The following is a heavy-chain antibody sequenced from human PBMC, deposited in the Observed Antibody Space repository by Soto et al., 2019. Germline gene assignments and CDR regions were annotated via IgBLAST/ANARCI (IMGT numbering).Heavy chain of an antibody. CDR3: ARGPYSSGWYEMYYFDF. CDR1: GYTFTSYA. CDR2: INAGNGNT. Sequence: QVRLVQSGAAVKKPGASVKVSCKASGYTFTSYAMHWVRQAPGQRLEWMGWINAGNGNTKYSQKFQGRVTLTRDTSASTADMELSSLRSEDTAVYYCARGPYSSGWYEMYYFDFWGQGTLVTVSS. J-gene: IGHJ4*02. V-gene: IGHV1-3*01. D-gene: IGHD6-19*01.